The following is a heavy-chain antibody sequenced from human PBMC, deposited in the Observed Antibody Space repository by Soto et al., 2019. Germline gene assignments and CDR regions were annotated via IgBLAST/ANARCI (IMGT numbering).Heavy chain of an antibody. CDR1: GYAFTCYY. V-gene: IGHV1-2*04. J-gene: IGHJ6*02. Sequence: SSVKVSFKATGYAFTCYYMHCVRQAPGQGLEWMGWINPNSGGTNYAQKFQGWVTMTRDTSISTAYMELSRLRSDDTAVYYCAHCSSTSCRYGMDVWGQGTTVTVPS. D-gene: IGHD2-2*01. CDR2: INPNSGGT. CDR3: AHCSSTSCRYGMDV.